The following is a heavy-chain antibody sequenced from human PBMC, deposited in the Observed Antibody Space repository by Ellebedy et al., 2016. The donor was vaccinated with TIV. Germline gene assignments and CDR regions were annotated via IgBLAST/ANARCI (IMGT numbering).Heavy chain of an antibody. CDR1: GFIVSSNF. J-gene: IGHJ6*02. D-gene: IGHD3-10*01. Sequence: GGSLRLSCAASGFIVSSNFMSWVRQAPGKGLEWVSVIYSGGSIYYADSVKGRFTISRDNSKNTLYLQMNSLRAEDTAVYYCARGYVVRGVMGVYGMDVWGQGTTVTVSS. CDR2: IYSGGSI. CDR3: ARGYVVRGVMGVYGMDV. V-gene: IGHV3-53*01.